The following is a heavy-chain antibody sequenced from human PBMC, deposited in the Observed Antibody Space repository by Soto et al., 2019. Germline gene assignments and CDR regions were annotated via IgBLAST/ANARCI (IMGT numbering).Heavy chain of an antibody. CDR2: LRQDGNDI. CDR3: VRGRGWIFDY. J-gene: IGHJ4*02. Sequence: EVQLVESGGGFVPPGGSLRLSCAASGFASSTYFMTWVRQAPGKGLEWVAILRQDGNDIHYLDSVKGRFTISRDNAKNSLYLQMNSLRVEDTALYYCVRGRGWIFDYWGQGILVTVSS. CDR1: GFASSTYF. V-gene: IGHV3-7*04. D-gene: IGHD6-19*01.